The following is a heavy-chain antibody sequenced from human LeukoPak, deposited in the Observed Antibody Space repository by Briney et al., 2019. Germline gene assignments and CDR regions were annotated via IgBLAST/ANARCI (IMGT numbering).Heavy chain of an antibody. CDR2: IYYSGST. CDR3: ARGAMVRGVIITFWYFDL. Sequence: SETLSLTCTVSGGSISSYYWSWIRQPPGKGLEWIGYIYYSGSTNYNPSLKSRVTISVDTSKNQFSLKLSSVTAADTAVYYCARGAMVRGVIITFWYFDLWGRGTLVTVSS. J-gene: IGHJ2*01. V-gene: IGHV4-59*01. D-gene: IGHD3-10*01. CDR1: GGSISSYY.